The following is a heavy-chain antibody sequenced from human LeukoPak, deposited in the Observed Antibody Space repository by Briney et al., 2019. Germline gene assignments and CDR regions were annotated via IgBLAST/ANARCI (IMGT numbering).Heavy chain of an antibody. D-gene: IGHD2-15*01. CDR1: GFTFSSYA. Sequence: PGGSLRLSCAASGFTFSSYAMSWVRQAPGKGLEWVSAISGSGGSTYYADSVKGRFTIPRDNSKNTLYLQMNSLRAEDTAVYYCAKESFYCSGGSCYPYYFDYWGQGTLVAVSS. V-gene: IGHV3-23*01. J-gene: IGHJ4*02. CDR3: AKESFYCSGGSCYPYYFDY. CDR2: ISGSGGST.